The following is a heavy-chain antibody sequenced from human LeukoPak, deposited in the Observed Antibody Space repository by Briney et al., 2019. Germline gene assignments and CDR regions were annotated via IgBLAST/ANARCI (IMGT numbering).Heavy chain of an antibody. V-gene: IGHV4-59*01. CDR2: ISYSGYT. CDR1: GGSIRSYY. J-gene: IGHJ4*02. CDR3: ARGRNDNGGMFFDS. D-gene: IGHD4-23*01. Sequence: SETLSLTCTVSGGSIRSYYWSWIRQAPGKGLEWTGFISYSGYTSYSPSLKSRVAISVDPSKSQFSLRLSSMTAADTAIYYCARGRNDNGGMFFDSWAQGTLVTVSS.